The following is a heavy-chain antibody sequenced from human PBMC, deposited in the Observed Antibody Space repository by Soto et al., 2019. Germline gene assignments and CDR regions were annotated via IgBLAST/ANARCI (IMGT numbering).Heavy chain of an antibody. J-gene: IGHJ6*02. Sequence: QVQLQESGSGLVKPSQSLSLTCTVSGVSLNTADTWWSWIRQSPGKGLEFIGYYHSGGSTYYDASCRRRVIISADASNLQFSLKFSSATVAATDQYFWVLSRQMESGNDYGLDVWGQGTTVTVSS. CDR2: YHSGGST. CDR3: VLSRQMESGNDYGLDV. D-gene: IGHD1-1*01. V-gene: IGHV4-30-4*01. CDR1: GVSLNTADTW.